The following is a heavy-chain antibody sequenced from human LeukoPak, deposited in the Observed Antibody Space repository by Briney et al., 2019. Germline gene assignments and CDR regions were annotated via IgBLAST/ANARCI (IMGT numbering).Heavy chain of an antibody. CDR3: ARDQSGMVHQ. CDR1: GLTFSSYW. Sequence: SGGSLSLSCAASGLTFSSYWMHWVRQAPGKGLVWVSRISSDGRRTSYADFVDGRLTISRYNAKNMLYLQMNSLRAEDTAVYYCARDQSGMVHQWGQGTLVTVSS. D-gene: IGHD3-10*01. V-gene: IGHV3-74*01. J-gene: IGHJ4*02. CDR2: ISSDGRRT.